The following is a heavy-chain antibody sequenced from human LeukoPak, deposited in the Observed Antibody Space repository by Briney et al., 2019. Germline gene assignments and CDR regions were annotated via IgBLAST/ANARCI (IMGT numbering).Heavy chain of an antibody. J-gene: IGHJ4*02. D-gene: IGHD1/OR15-1a*01. V-gene: IGHV3-7*01. CDR3: ATDRGPNTFDH. CDR2: INLDGSQK. Sequence: GGSLRLSCAASGFTFSNSWMTWVRQAPGKGLEWVANINLDGSQKYYVDSANGRFTASRDNGKNSLYLEMNNLRIEDTAVYYCATDRGPNTFDHWGQGTLITVSS. CDR1: GFTFSNSW.